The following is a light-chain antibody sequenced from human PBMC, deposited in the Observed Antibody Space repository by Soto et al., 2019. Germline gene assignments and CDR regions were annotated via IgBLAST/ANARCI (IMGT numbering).Light chain of an antibody. V-gene: IGLV2-14*01. Sequence: QSALTQPASVSGSPGQSITSSCTGTASDVGGFRYVSWFQLHPGKAPQLIIYEVTYRPSGVSNRFSGSKSGNTASLTISGLQADDEAEYYCCSYSSTTAPYVFGTGTKLPVL. J-gene: IGLJ1*01. CDR2: EVT. CDR3: CSYSSTTAPYV. CDR1: ASDVGGFRY.